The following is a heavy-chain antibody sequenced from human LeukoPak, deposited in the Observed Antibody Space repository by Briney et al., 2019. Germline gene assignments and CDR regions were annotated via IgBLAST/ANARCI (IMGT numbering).Heavy chain of an antibody. D-gene: IGHD3-22*01. V-gene: IGHV3-15*01. CDR1: GFTFSNAW. J-gene: IGHJ4*02. Sequence: PGGSLRLSCAASGFTFSNAWMSWARQAPGKGLEWDGRIKSKTDGGTTDYAAPVKGRFTISRDDSKNTLYLQMNSLKTEDTAVYYCTTAPTPYYYDRSIWGQGTLVTVSS. CDR3: TTAPTPYYYDRSI. CDR2: IKSKTDGGTT.